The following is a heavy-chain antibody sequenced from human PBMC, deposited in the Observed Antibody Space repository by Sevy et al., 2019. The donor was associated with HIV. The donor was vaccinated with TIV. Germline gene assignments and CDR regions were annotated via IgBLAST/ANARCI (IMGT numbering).Heavy chain of an antibody. CDR1: GYTFTGYY. Sequence: ASVKVSCKASGYTFTGYYMHSVRQAPGQELEWMGRINPNSGGTNNAQKFQGMVTMTRDTSISTAYMELSRLGSDDTAVYYCARALLRGGFDYWGQGTLVTVSS. D-gene: IGHD4-17*01. V-gene: IGHV1-2*06. CDR2: INPNSGGT. J-gene: IGHJ4*02. CDR3: ARALLRGGFDY.